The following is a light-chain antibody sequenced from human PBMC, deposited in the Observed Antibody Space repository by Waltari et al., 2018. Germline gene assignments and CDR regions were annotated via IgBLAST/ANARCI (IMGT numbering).Light chain of an antibody. CDR2: EVS. CDR1: SSDVGAYNS. Sequence: QSALTQPASVSGSPGQSITISCTGTSSDVGAYNSVSWYQQHPGKAPQLMIYEVSNRPAGISNRLSGSKSGYTASLTISGLQAEDEAEYYCSSYTSSTTLLYVFGTGTKVTVL. CDR3: SSYTSSTTLLYV. J-gene: IGLJ1*01. V-gene: IGLV2-14*01.